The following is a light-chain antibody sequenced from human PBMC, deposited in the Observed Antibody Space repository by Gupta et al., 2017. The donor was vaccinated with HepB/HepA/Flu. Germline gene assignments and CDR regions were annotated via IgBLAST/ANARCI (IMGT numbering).Light chain of an antibody. CDR1: QSVSGA. CDR2: DTS. CDR3: QQYGQWPLA. Sequence: EILMTQSPVTLSVSPGERATLSCRPSQSVSGALAWYQQIPGQAPRLLIYDTSTKATGIPARFSGSGSGTEFTLTISSLQSEDFAVYYCQQYGQWPLAFGQGTKVDIK. V-gene: IGKV3-15*01. J-gene: IGKJ1*01.